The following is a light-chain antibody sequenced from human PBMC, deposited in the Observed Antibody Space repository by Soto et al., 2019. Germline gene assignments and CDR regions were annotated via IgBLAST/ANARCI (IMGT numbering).Light chain of an antibody. CDR2: EVS. J-gene: IGLJ1*01. V-gene: IGLV2-14*01. Sequence: QSVLTQPASVSGSPGQSITISCTGTRSDVGGYNYVSWYQQHPGKAPKVMIYEVSNRPSGVSNRFSGSKSGNTASLTISGLQAEDEADYYCSSYTSSRTYVLGTGTKVTVL. CDR1: RSDVGGYNY. CDR3: SSYTSSRTYV.